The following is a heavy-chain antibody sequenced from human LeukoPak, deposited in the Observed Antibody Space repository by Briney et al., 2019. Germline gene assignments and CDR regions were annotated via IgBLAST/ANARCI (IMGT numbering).Heavy chain of an antibody. CDR2: ISYSGST. Sequence: PSETLSLTCTVSDGSVSSSYWTWIRQPPGKGLEWIGYISYSGSTNYKPSLKSRVTISLDTSKSQFSLKLSSVTAADTAVYYCARHAGGYTHFDSWGQGTLVTVSS. V-gene: IGHV4-59*08. D-gene: IGHD3-10*01. CDR1: DGSVSSSY. CDR3: ARHAGGYTHFDS. J-gene: IGHJ4*02.